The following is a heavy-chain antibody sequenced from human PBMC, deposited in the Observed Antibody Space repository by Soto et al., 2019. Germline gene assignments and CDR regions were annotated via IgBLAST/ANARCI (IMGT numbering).Heavy chain of an antibody. CDR3: ARLDVDYGEVYYYYGMDV. V-gene: IGHV5-10-1*01. D-gene: IGHD4-17*01. Sequence: PGESLKISCQGSGYSFTSYVISWVRQMPGKGLEWMGRIDPSDSYTNYSPSFQGHVTISADKSISTAYLQWSSLKASDTAMYYCARLDVDYGEVYYYYGMDVWGQGTTVTVSS. CDR1: GYSFTSYV. J-gene: IGHJ6*02. CDR2: IDPSDSYT.